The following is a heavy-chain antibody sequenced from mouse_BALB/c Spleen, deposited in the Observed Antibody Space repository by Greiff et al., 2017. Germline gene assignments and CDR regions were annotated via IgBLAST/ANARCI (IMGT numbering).Heavy chain of an antibody. J-gene: IGHJ4*01. CDR2: ISSGSSTI. CDR1: GFTFSSFG. Sequence: EVMLVESGGGLVQPGGSRKLSCAASGFTFSSFGMHWVRQAPEKGLEWVAYISSGSSTIYYADTVKGRFTISRDNPKNTLFLQMTSLRSEDTAMYYCARGGNSYAMDYWGQGTSVTVSS. CDR3: ARGGNSYAMDY. D-gene: IGHD2-1*01. V-gene: IGHV5-17*02.